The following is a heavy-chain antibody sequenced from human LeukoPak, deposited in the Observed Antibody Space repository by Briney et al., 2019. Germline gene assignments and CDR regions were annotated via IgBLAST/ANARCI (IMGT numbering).Heavy chain of an antibody. Sequence: GGSLRLSCAASGFTFSSYGMHWVRQAPGKGLEWVAFIRYDGSNKYYADSVKGRFTISRDNSKNTLYLQMNSLRAEDTAVYYCAKDPKGPGDIVVVPAAMSPAAPDYWGQGTLVTVSS. CDR2: IRYDGSNK. J-gene: IGHJ4*02. D-gene: IGHD2-2*01. CDR1: GFTFSSYG. V-gene: IGHV3-30*02. CDR3: AKDPKGPGDIVVVPAAMSPAAPDY.